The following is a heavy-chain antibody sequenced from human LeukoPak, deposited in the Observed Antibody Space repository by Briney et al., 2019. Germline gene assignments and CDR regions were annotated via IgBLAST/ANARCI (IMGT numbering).Heavy chain of an antibody. CDR1: GFTFSSYA. D-gene: IGHD1-1*01. J-gene: IGHJ4*02. Sequence: GGSLRLSCTASGFTFSSYAMNWVRQAPGKGLEWVSGIGAGGTFTYYADSVKGRFTIFRDNSKNTLYVQMNSLRVEDTAVYYCARTGSPWYFFDYWGQGTLVTVSS. CDR2: IGAGGTFT. V-gene: IGHV3-23*01. CDR3: ARTGSPWYFFDY.